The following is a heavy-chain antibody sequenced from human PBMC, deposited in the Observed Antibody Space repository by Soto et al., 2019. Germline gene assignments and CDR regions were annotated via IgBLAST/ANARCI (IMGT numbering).Heavy chain of an antibody. J-gene: IGHJ4*02. V-gene: IGHV4-31*01. CDR3: ARDALSRDSI. CDR2: ISYSGST. D-gene: IGHD3-22*01. Sequence: QVQLQESGPGLVKPSQTLSLTCTVSGGSISSGGYYWSWIRQHPGKGLEWIGYISYSGSTYYNPSLERPVTISVDTSKNQFSLKLSSVTAADTAVYYCARDALSRDSIWGQGTLVTVSS. CDR1: GGSISSGGYY.